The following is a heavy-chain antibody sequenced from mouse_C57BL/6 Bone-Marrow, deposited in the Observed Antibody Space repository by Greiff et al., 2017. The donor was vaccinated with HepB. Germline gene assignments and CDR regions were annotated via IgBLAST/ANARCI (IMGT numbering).Heavy chain of an antibody. Sequence: QVQLQQSGAELARPGASVKLSCKASGYTFTSYGISWVKQRTGQGLEWIGEIYPRSGNTYYNEKFKGKATLTADKSSSTAYMELRSLTSEDAAVYFFARDPHYYGSSPNVWGTGTTVTVSS. CDR3: ARDPHYYGSSPNV. CDR1: GYTFTSYG. D-gene: IGHD1-1*01. J-gene: IGHJ1*03. CDR2: IYPRSGNT. V-gene: IGHV1-81*01.